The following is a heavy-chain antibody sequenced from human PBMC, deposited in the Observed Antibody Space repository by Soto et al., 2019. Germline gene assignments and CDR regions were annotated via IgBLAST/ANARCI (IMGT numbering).Heavy chain of an antibody. CDR2: ISESGHHT. Sequence: PGGSLRLSCAASGFPSSTYALNWVRQAPGKGPEWVSTISESGHHTHYADSVKGRFTIPRDKSKNTLSLQMNSLRVDDTAIYYCTKSDGCGGGACYTGTYYYFDVWGRGTLVTVSS. D-gene: IGHD3-16*02. V-gene: IGHV3-23*01. CDR1: GFPSSTYA. J-gene: IGHJ2*01. CDR3: TKSDGCGGGACYTGTYYYFDV.